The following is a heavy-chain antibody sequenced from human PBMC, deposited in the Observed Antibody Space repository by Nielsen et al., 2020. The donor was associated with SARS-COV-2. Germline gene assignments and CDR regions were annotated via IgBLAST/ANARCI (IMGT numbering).Heavy chain of an antibody. Sequence: GGSLRLSCAASGFPFSNYAMTWVRQSPGRGLEWVSGISGGGSSTYYADSVKGRFTISRDNSKNTLYLQMNSLRAEDTAVYYCAKDKIAAAGIFDYWGQGTLVTVSS. J-gene: IGHJ4*02. V-gene: IGHV3-23*01. CDR3: AKDKIAAAGIFDY. CDR2: ISGGGSST. D-gene: IGHD6-13*01. CDR1: GFPFSNYA.